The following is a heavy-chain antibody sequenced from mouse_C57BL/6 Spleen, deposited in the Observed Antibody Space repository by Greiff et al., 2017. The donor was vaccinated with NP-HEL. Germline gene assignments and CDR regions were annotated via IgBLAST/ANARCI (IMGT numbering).Heavy chain of an antibody. CDR3: ARKNNFYGYGYYAMDY. D-gene: IGHD2-2*01. J-gene: IGHJ4*01. Sequence: VQLQQPGAELVRPGTSVKLSCKASGYTFTSYWMHWVKQRPGQGLEWIGVIDPSDSYTNYNQKFKGKATLTVDTSSSTAYMQLSSLTSEDSAVYYCARKNNFYGYGYYAMDYWGQGTSVTVSS. CDR2: IDPSDSYT. V-gene: IGHV1-59*01. CDR1: GYTFTSYW.